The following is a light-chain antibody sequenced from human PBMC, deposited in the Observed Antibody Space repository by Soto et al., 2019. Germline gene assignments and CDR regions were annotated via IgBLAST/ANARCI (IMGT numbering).Light chain of an antibody. CDR3: CSYAGSNTGV. CDR2: EVS. CDR1: SSDVGSYNR. V-gene: IGLV2-18*02. Sequence: QSALTQPRSVSGSPGQSVTISCTGISSDVGSYNRVSWYQQPPGTAPKLMIYEVSNRPSGVPDRFSGSKSGNTAALTVSGLQAEDEADYYCCSYAGSNTGVFGGGTKLTVL. J-gene: IGLJ3*02.